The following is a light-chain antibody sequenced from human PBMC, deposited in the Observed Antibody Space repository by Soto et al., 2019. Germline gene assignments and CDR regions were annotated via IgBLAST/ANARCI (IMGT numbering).Light chain of an antibody. CDR2: DTS. Sequence: EIVLTQSPGTLSLSPGERATLSCRASQSVSSSYVAWYQHKPGLAPRLLIHDTSSRAIGIPDRFSGSGSGTDFTLTISSLEPEDFAVYYCQQRSDWITVGQGTRLEIK. CDR1: QSVSSSY. J-gene: IGKJ5*01. CDR3: QQRSDWIT. V-gene: IGKV3D-20*02.